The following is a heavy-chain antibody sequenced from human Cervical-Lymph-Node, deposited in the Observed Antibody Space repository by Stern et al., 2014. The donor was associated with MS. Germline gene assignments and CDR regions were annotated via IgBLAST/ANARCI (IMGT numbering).Heavy chain of an antibody. V-gene: IGHV3-21*01. CDR3: ARDRAGQCRIQLCLDSYYYYGMDV. CDR2: IIRSSSCI. D-gene: IGHD5-18*01. Sequence: EVQLVESGGGLVKPGGSLRLSCAASGFTFSSYSMNWVRQAPGKGLEWVSSIIRSSSCIYYADEVKGRFNISRENAKNSLYLQMNSLRAEDTAVYYCARDRAGQCRIQLCLDSYYYYGMDVWGQGTTVTVSS. J-gene: IGHJ6*02. CDR1: GFTFSSYS.